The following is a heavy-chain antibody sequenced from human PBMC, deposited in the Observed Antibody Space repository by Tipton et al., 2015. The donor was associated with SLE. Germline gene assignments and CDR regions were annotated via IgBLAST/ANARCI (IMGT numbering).Heavy chain of an antibody. CDR3: ARDLSGYSYGSYFDY. V-gene: IGHV3-7*01. D-gene: IGHD5-18*01. J-gene: IGHJ4*02. Sequence: LSLTCGVYGGSFSGYYWSWVRQPPGKGLEWVANIKQDGSEKYYVDSVKGRFTISRDNAKNSLYLQMNSLRAEDTAVYYCARDLSGYSYGSYFDYWGQGTLVTVSS. CDR1: GGSFSGYY. CDR2: IKQDGSEK.